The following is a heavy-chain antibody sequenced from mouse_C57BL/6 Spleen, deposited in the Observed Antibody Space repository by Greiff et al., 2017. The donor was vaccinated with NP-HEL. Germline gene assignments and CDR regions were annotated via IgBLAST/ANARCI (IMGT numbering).Heavy chain of an antibody. Sequence: EVQVVESGPELVKPGASVKMSCKASGYTFTDYNMHWVKQSHGKSLEWIGYINPNNGGTSYNQKFKGKATLTVNKSSSTAYMELRSLTAEDSAVYYCAREIYSNFLFAYWGQGTLVTVSA. CDR3: AREIYSNFLFAY. CDR2: INPNNGGT. D-gene: IGHD2-5*01. J-gene: IGHJ3*01. V-gene: IGHV1-22*01. CDR1: GYTFTDYN.